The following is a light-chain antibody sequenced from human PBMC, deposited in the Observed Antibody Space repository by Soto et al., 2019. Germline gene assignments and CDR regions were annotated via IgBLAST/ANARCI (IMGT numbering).Light chain of an antibody. CDR2: GAS. Sequence: IGLTHSPGTLSLSPGEIATLSCRASQSVSNNYLAWYQQKPCQAPRLLIYGASIRATGIPARFSGSGSGTEFALTISSLQSEDFAVYYCQQYNNWPRTFGQGTKVDIK. V-gene: IGKV3-15*01. CDR3: QQYNNWPRT. J-gene: IGKJ1*01. CDR1: QSVSNN.